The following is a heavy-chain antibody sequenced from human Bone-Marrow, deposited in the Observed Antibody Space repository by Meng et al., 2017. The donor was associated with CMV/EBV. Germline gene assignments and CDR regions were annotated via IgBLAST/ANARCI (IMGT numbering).Heavy chain of an antibody. Sequence: GESLKISRAASGFTFSSYAMSWVRQAPGKGLEWVSAISGSGGSTYYADSVKGRFTISRDNAKNSLYLQMNSLRAEDTAVYYCARLRWFGEVDYFDYWGQGTLVTVSS. J-gene: IGHJ4*02. V-gene: IGHV3-23*01. CDR1: GFTFSSYA. CDR3: ARLRWFGEVDYFDY. CDR2: ISGSGGST. D-gene: IGHD3-10*01.